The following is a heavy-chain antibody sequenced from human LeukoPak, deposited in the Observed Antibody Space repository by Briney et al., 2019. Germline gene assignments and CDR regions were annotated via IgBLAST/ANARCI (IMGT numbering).Heavy chain of an antibody. CDR1: GFTFSSYA. D-gene: IGHD3-10*01. CDR3: ASGGFGELTDAFDI. CDR2: ISYDGSNK. V-gene: IGHV3-30*04. Sequence: GRSLRLSCAASGFTFSSYAMHWVRQAPGKGLEWVAVISYDGSNKYYADSVKGRFTISRDNSKNTLYLQMNSLRAEDTAVYYCASGGFGELTDAFDIWGQGTMVTVSS. J-gene: IGHJ3*02.